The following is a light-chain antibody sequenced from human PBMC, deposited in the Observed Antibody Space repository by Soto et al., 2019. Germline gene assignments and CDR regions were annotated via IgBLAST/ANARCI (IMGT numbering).Light chain of an antibody. V-gene: IGKV1-5*03. CDR1: QSISTG. Sequence: GARVTITCRASQSISTGLAWYQQKPGKVPKLLIYKASRLQSGDPSRFSGSGSDTELTLTSIGLQPYDFATYYCQQYNSHWTFGQGTKVEIK. CDR2: KAS. CDR3: QQYNSHWT. J-gene: IGKJ1*01.